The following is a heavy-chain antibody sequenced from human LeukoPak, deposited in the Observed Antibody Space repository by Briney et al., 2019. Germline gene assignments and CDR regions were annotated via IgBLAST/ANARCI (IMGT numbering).Heavy chain of an antibody. CDR1: GFTFSSYS. D-gene: IGHD1-26*01. J-gene: IGHJ3*02. Sequence: GGSLRLSCAASGFTFSSYSMNWVRQAPGKGLEWVSSISSSSSYIYYADSVKGRFTISRDNAKNSLYLQMNSLRAEDTAVYYCARDEPVGAKRGAFDICGQGTMVTVSS. V-gene: IGHV3-21*01. CDR3: ARDEPVGAKRGAFDI. CDR2: ISSSSSYI.